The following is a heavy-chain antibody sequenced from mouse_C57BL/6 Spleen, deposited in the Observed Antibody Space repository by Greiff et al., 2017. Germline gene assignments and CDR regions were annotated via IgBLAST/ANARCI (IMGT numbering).Heavy chain of an antibody. CDR3: ARGTTVVEEGDY. CDR1: GYTFTSYW. V-gene: IGHV1-69*01. J-gene: IGHJ2*01. Sequence: QVQLQQSGAELVMPGASVKLSCKASGYTFTSYWMHWVKQRPGQGLEWIGEIDPSDSYTNYNQKFKGKSTLTVDKSSSTAYMQLSSLTSEDSAVXYCARGTTVVEEGDYWGQGTTLTVSS. CDR2: IDPSDSYT. D-gene: IGHD1-1*01.